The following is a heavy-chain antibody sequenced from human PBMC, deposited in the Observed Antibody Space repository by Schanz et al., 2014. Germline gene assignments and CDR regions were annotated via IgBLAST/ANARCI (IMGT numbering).Heavy chain of an antibody. CDR1: GFTFSSYV. CDR3: AKYRGYYRVSGSYRELEY. J-gene: IGHJ4*02. V-gene: IGHV3-23*01. CDR2: IGVDGTTT. Sequence: EVQLLESGGGLEQPGGSLRLSCAASGFTFSSYVMSWVRQAPGKGLEWVSVIGVDGTTTYYADSVKGRFTISRDNSKNTLYLQMNSLRPEDTAVYYGAKYRGYYRVSGSYRELEYWGQGTLVTVSS. D-gene: IGHD3-10*01.